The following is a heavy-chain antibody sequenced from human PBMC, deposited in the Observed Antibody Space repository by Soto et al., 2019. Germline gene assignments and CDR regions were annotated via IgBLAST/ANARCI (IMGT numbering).Heavy chain of an antibody. CDR3: ASLDGDYGTFDI. V-gene: IGHV1-69*01. CDR1: GGTFSNYA. Sequence: QVQLVQSGAEVKKPGSSVRVSCKASGGTFSNYAVNWVRQAPGQGLEWMGGIIPIFGSAYYAQKFQGRVTISADESTSTAYMALSSLRSEDTAVYYCASLDGDYGTFDIWGHGTMVSVSS. D-gene: IGHD4-17*01. CDR2: IIPIFGSA. J-gene: IGHJ3*02.